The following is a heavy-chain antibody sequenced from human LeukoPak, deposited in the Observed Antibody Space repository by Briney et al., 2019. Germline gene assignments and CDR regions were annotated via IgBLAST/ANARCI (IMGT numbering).Heavy chain of an antibody. Sequence: SETLSLTCTVSGGSVSRSPYYWGWIRQPPGKGLEWIGNIYYSGSTYYNPSPKSRVTISVDTSKNQFSLKVTSVTAADTAVYYCARDFFDRITIFGVATDVWGKGTTVTVSS. CDR3: ARDFFDRITIFGVATDV. D-gene: IGHD3-3*01. CDR1: GGSVSRSPYY. J-gene: IGHJ6*04. V-gene: IGHV4-39*07. CDR2: IYYSGST.